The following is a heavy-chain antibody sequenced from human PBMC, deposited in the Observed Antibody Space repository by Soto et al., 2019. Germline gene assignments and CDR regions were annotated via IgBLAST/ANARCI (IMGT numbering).Heavy chain of an antibody. CDR1: GFTFSTFA. D-gene: IGHD3-3*01. CDR3: ARDDRFLGRRYFDL. CDR2: ITGPYEST. V-gene: IGHV3-23*01. Sequence: EEQLLESGGRLVQPGGSLRLSCAVSGFTFSTFAISWVRQAPGKGLEWVSAITGPYESTYYADSVKGRFTISRDNSNNTLFLQMNSLRTEDSAVYYCARDDRFLGRRYFDLWGRGTLVTVSS. J-gene: IGHJ2*01.